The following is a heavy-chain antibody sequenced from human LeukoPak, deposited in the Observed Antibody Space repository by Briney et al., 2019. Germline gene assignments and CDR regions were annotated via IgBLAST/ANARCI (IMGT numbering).Heavy chain of an antibody. CDR3: ARGGVYSYGTFDY. J-gene: IGHJ4*02. V-gene: IGHV3-74*01. CDR2: INSDGSST. Sequence: PGGSLRLSCAASGFTFSNYWMHWVRQARGKGLVGVSRINSDGSSTSYADSVKGRFTISRDNAKNTLYLQMNSLTAEDTAVYYCARGGVYSYGTFDYWGQGTLVTVSS. D-gene: IGHD5-18*01. CDR1: GFTFSNYW.